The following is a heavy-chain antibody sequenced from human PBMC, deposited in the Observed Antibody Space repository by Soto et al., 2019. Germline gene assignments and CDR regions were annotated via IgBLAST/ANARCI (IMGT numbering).Heavy chain of an antibody. Sequence: GASVKVSCKASGYTFIRYDINWVRQASGQGLEWMGWMNPDSGNTGYAQKFQGRVTMTRNTSISTAFMLLSSLSSEDTAVYYYARCTFFDFSGDIVTNYYYYGMDVWGQGTTVTVXS. J-gene: IGHJ6*01. CDR2: MNPDSGNT. CDR3: ARCTFFDFSGDIVTNYYYYGMDV. V-gene: IGHV1-8*01. CDR1: GYTFIRYD. D-gene: IGHD2-15*01.